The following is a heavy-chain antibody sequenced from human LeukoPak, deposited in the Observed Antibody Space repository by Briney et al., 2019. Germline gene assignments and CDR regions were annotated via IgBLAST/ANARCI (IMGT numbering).Heavy chain of an antibody. CDR1: GLTVSSY. J-gene: IGHJ2*01. CDR3: ARPPYSSGSFNL. V-gene: IGHV3-66*04. Sequence: GGSLRLSCAASGLTVSSYMSWVRQAPGKGLKWVSVIYSGGSIYYADSVKGRFTISRDKSKNTLYLQMNSLRAEDTAVYYCARPPYSSGSFNLWGRGTLVTVSS. CDR2: IYSGGSI. D-gene: IGHD6-19*01.